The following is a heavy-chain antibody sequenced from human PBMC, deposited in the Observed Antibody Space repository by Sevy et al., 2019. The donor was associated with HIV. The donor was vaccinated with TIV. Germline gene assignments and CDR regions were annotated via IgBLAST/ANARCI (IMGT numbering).Heavy chain of an antibody. J-gene: IGHJ4*02. D-gene: IGHD3-10*01. CDR2: IIPIFGTE. CDR1: GGTFSSYA. V-gene: IGHV1-69*13. CDR3: ARARRYYYGSGSGDFDY. Sequence: ASVKVSCKASGGTFSSYAISWVRQAPGQGLEWMGGIIPIFGTEDYAQKFQGRVTITADESTGTAYMVLSSLRSEDTAVDYCARARRYYYGSGSGDFDYWGQGTLVTVSS.